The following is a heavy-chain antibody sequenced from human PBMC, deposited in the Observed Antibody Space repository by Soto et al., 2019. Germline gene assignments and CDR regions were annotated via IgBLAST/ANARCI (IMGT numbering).Heavy chain of an antibody. D-gene: IGHD3-3*01. CDR2: IYHSGST. CDR1: GGSISSGGYS. V-gene: IGHV4-30-2*01. Sequence: SETLSLTCAVSGGSISSGGYSWSWIRQPPGKGLEWIGYIYHSGSTYYNPSLKSRVTISVDRSKNQFSLKLSSVTAADTAVYYCARANDFWSGLYYFDYWGQGTLVTVSS. CDR3: ARANDFWSGLYYFDY. J-gene: IGHJ4*02.